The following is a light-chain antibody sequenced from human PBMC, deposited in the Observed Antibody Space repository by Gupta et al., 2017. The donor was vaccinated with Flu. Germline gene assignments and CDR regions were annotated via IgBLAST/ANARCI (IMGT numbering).Light chain of an antibody. Sequence: DIQMTQPPSSLPASVGDRVTVTCWASQTISTYLSWYQQKPGKAPKLLVYAASTLQTGVPARFSGSGSGTEFTLTISSLQPEDFATYYCQQSFTTPTFTFGPGTKVDIK. V-gene: IGKV1-39*01. CDR1: QTISTY. J-gene: IGKJ3*01. CDR2: AAS. CDR3: QQSFTTPTFT.